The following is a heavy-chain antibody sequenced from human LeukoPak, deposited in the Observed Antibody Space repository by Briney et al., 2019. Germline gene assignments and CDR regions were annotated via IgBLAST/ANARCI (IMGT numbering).Heavy chain of an antibody. D-gene: IGHD3-10*01. CDR1: GYNFANYG. V-gene: IGHV1-18*04. CDR3: VRATYYYNSTEDGQGRIVFDY. Sequence: ASVKVSCKASGYNFANYGLCWVRQAPGQGLEWLGWIGTYNGNTKCAQKIQDRVTMTADKSTSTAYLELRSLRSDDTALYYCVRATYYYNSTEDGQGRIVFDYWGQGTLVTVSS. J-gene: IGHJ4*02. CDR2: IGTYNGNT.